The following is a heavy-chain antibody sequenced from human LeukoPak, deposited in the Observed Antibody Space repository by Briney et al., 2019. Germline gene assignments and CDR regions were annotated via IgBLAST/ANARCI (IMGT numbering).Heavy chain of an antibody. CDR3: ARDREAARPLWYYYYYYMDV. J-gene: IGHJ6*03. D-gene: IGHD6-6*01. Sequence: PGGSLRLSCAASGFTFDDYGMSWVRQAPGKGLEWVSGINWNGGSTGYADSAKGRFTISRDNAKNSLYLQMNSLRAEDTALYYCARDREAARPLWYYYYYYMDVWGKGTTVTVSS. CDR2: INWNGGST. CDR1: GFTFDDYG. V-gene: IGHV3-20*04.